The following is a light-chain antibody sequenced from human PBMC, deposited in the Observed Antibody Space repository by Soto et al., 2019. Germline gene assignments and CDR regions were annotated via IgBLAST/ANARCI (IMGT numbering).Light chain of an antibody. CDR1: QSVSIN. CDR2: GAS. V-gene: IGKV3-15*01. CDR3: QEYDNWPPEGT. J-gene: IGKJ1*01. Sequence: TVLTQSPATLSVSPGERASLSCRASQSVSINLAWYQQKPGQAPRLLIYGASTRATGIPVRFSGSGSGTDFTLTINSLQSEDFAVYYCQEYDNWPPEGTFGQGTKVEV.